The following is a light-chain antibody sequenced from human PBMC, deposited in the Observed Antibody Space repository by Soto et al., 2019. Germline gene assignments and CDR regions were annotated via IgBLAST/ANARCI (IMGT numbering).Light chain of an antibody. V-gene: IGLV1-40*01. CDR1: SSNIGAGYD. CDR3: QSYDSSLSGSYVV. Sequence: VLTQPPSVSGAPGQRVTISCTGSSSNIGAGYDVHWYQQLPGTAPKLLIYGNSNRPSGVPDRFSGSKSGTSASLAITGLQAEDEADYYCQSYDSSLSGSYVVFGGGTKLTVL. J-gene: IGLJ2*01. CDR2: GNS.